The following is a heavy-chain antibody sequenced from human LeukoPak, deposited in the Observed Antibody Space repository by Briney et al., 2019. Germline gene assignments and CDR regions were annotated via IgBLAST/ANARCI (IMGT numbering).Heavy chain of an antibody. CDR1: GGSISSSSYY. J-gene: IGHJ6*03. CDR2: IYYSGST. D-gene: IGHD5-12*01. CDR3: ARPMWLRGYYYYMDV. V-gene: IGHV4-39*01. Sequence: SETLSLTCTVSGGSISSSSYYWGWIRQPPGKGLEWIGSIYYSGSTYYNPSLKSRVTISVDTSKNQFSLKLSSVTAADTAVYYCARPMWLRGYYYYMDVWGEGTTVTVSS.